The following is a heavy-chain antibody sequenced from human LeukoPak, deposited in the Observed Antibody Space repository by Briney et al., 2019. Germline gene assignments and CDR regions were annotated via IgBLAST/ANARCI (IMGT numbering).Heavy chain of an antibody. CDR2: TYHRSKRYT. CDR3: ARDARIAPDMNFDY. D-gene: IGHD6-13*01. V-gene: IGHV6-1*01. J-gene: IGHJ4*02. Sequence: SQTLSLICAISGDSVSSNSAAWNWIRQSPSRGLEWLGRTYHRSKRYTHYAVSVESRITINPDTSKNQFSLQLNSVTPEDTAVYYCARDARIAPDMNFDYWGQGTLVTVSS. CDR1: GDSVSSNSAA.